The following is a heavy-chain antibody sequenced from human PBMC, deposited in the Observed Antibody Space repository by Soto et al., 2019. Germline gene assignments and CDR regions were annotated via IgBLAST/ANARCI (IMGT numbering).Heavy chain of an antibody. CDR2: IYYSGST. V-gene: IGHV4-31*03. Sequence: QVQLQESGPGLLKPSQTLSLTCPVSVGSISSGGYYWSGIRQHPGKGLEWIGYIYYSGSTYYNPSLKSRVTISVDTSKNQFSLKLSSVTAADTAVYYCARDPSGLEMTFDIWGQGTMVTVSS. CDR3: ARDPSGLEMTFDI. D-gene: IGHD1-1*01. CDR1: VGSISSGGYY. J-gene: IGHJ3*02.